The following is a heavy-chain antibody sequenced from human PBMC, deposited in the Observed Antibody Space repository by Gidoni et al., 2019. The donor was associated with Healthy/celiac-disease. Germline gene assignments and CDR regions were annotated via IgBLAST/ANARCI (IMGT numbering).Heavy chain of an antibody. Sequence: EVQLGESGGGLVKPGGSLRLSCAATGCTFRNAWMSWVRQAPGKGLEWVGRIKSKTDGGTTDYAAPVNGRFTISRYDSTHTLSLQMNSLHPDATAVYYCTTEPDYAFWSGYYRDPFDSWGQVTLVTVSS. J-gene: IGHJ4*02. V-gene: IGHV3-15*01. CDR1: GCTFRNAW. D-gene: IGHD3-3*01. CDR3: TTEPDYAFWSGYYRDPFDS. CDR2: IKSKTDGGTT.